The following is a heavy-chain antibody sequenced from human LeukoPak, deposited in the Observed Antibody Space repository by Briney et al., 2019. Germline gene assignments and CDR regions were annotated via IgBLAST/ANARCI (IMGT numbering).Heavy chain of an antibody. CDR2: IIPIFGTA. Sequence: SVKVSCKASGGTFSSCAISWVRQAPGQGLEWMGGIIPIFGTANYAQKFQGRVTITADESTSTAYMELSSLRSEDTAVYYCARSIVGANVKAFDIWGQGTMVTVSS. J-gene: IGHJ3*02. V-gene: IGHV1-69*13. CDR1: GGTFSSCA. D-gene: IGHD1-26*01. CDR3: ARSIVGANVKAFDI.